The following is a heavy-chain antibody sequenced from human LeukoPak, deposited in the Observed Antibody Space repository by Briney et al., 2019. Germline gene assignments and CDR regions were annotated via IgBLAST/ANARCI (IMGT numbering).Heavy chain of an antibody. V-gene: IGHV3-30*02. CDR2: IRYDGSNK. Sequence: GGSLRLSCAASGFTFSSYGMHWVRQAPGKGLEWVAFIRYDGSNKYYADSVKGRFTISRDNSKNTLYLQMNSLRAEDTAVYYCAKDRHKGSTSCYAGCWFDPWGQGTLVTVSS. J-gene: IGHJ5*02. D-gene: IGHD2-2*01. CDR3: AKDRHKGSTSCYAGCWFDP. CDR1: GFTFSSYG.